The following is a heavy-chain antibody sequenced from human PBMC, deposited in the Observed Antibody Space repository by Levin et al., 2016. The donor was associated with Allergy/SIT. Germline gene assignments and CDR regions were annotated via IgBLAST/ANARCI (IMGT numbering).Heavy chain of an antibody. CDR3: ARGATHNGNVLAY. CDR1: GFTVSSSY. V-gene: IGHV3-53*01. J-gene: IGHJ4*02. Sequence: GESLKISCAASGFTVSSSYMTWVRQAPGKGLEWVSVLYSGGSTYYADSVKGRFTISRDSSRNTLYLQMDSLRVEDAAVYYCARGATHNGNVLAYLGQGTLVTVSS. D-gene: IGHD2-8*01. CDR2: LYSGGST.